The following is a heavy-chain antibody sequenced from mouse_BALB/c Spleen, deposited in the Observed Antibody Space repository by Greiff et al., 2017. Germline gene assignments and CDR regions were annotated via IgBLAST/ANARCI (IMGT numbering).Heavy chain of an antibody. V-gene: IGHV5-17*02. J-gene: IGHJ4*01. CDR2: ISSGSSTI. CDR1: GFTFSSFG. CDR3: ARGEITTGEGAMDY. Sequence: EVKLQQSGGGLVQPGGSRKLSCAASGFTFSSFGMHWVRQAPEKGLEWVAYISSGSSTIYYADTVKGRFTISRDNPKNTLFLQMTSLRSEDTAMYDCARGEITTGEGAMDYWGQGTSVTVSS. D-gene: IGHD1-1*01.